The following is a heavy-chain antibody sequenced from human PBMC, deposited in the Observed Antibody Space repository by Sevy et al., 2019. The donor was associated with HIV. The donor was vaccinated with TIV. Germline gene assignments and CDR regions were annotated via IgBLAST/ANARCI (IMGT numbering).Heavy chain of an antibody. D-gene: IGHD2-15*01. Sequence: ASVKVCCKASGYTFTSYGINWVRQAPGQGLEWMGWINVYNGNANYAQKLQGRGTMTTDTSTSTAYMELRSLRSDDTALYYCASGEKYCSGGSCYFHLDYRGQGTLVTVSS. CDR2: INVYNGNA. CDR1: GYTFTSYG. V-gene: IGHV1-18*01. J-gene: IGHJ4*02. CDR3: ASGEKYCSGGSCYFHLDY.